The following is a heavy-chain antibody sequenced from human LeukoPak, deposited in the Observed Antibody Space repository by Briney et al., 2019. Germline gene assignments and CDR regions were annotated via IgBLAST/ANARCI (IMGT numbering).Heavy chain of an antibody. CDR3: ARRDSSWYQGGYYYYYMDV. CDR1: GGSISSYY. V-gene: IGHV4-59*08. Sequence: SETLSLTCTVSGGSISSYYWSWIRQPPGKGLEWIGYIYYSGSTNHNPPLKSRVTISVDTSKNQFSLKLSSVTAADTAVYYCARRDSSWYQGGYYYYYMDVWGKGTTVTVSS. D-gene: IGHD6-13*01. J-gene: IGHJ6*03. CDR2: IYYSGST.